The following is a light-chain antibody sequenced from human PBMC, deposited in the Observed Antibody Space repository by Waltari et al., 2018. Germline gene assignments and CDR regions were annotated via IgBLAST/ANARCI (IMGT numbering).Light chain of an antibody. CDR1: SSDVGAYKY. J-gene: IGLJ3*02. CDR3: SSFAGSNRFGV. V-gene: IGLV2-8*01. Sequence: QSALTPPPSASGSPGQSVTSPCTGSSSDVGAYKYVSWYQQHPGKAPKLMIYEVSKRPSGVPDRFSGSKSGNTASLTVSGLQADDEADYYCSSFAGSNRFGVFGGGTKLTVL. CDR2: EVS.